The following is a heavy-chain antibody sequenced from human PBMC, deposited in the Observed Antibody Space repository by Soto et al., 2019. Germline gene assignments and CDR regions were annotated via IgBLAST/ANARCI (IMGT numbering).Heavy chain of an antibody. V-gene: IGHV6-1*01. Sequence: TLSLTCVISGDSVSSNSAAWNWIRQSPSRGLEWLGRTYYRSKWYNDYAVSVKSRITINPDTSKNQFSLQLNSVTPEDAAVYYCARDGYCSGGSCSYYYYYMDVWGKGTTVTVSS. CDR2: TYYRSKWYN. D-gene: IGHD2-15*01. CDR3: ARDGYCSGGSCSYYYYYMDV. J-gene: IGHJ6*03. CDR1: GDSVSSNSAA.